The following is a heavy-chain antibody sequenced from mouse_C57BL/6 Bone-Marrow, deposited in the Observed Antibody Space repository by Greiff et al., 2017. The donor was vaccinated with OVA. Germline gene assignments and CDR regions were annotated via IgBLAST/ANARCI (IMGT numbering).Heavy chain of an antibody. CDR3: ARFYYGSSYPYWYFDV. D-gene: IGHD1-1*01. CDR1: GYSFTGYY. V-gene: IGHV1-42*01. CDR2: INPSTGGT. Sequence: EVQGVESGPELVKPGASVKISCKASGYSFTGYYMNWVKQSPEKSLEWIGEINPSTGGTTYNQKFKAKATLTVDKSSSTAYMQLKSLTSEDSAVYYCARFYYGSSYPYWYFDVWGTGTTVTVSS. J-gene: IGHJ1*03.